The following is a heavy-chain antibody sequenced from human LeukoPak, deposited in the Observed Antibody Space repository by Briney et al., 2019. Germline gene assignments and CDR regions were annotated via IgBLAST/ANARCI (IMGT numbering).Heavy chain of an antibody. CDR1: GFTFSSYG. Sequence: GRSLRLSCAASGFTFSSYGMHWVRQAPGKGLEWVAVISYDGSNKYYADSVKGRFTISRDNSKNTLYLQMNSLRAEDTAVYYCATVVKITKDYYAFDIWGQGTMVTVSS. CDR3: ATVVKITKDYYAFDI. D-gene: IGHD2-21*01. V-gene: IGHV3-30*03. CDR2: ISYDGSNK. J-gene: IGHJ3*02.